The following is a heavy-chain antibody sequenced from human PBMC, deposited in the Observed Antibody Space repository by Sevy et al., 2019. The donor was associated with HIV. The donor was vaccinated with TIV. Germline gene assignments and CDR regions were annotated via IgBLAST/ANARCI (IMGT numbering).Heavy chain of an antibody. CDR2: ISSSSSYI. D-gene: IGHD2-2*01. CDR3: ARDGYCSSTSCYSPVYYYYYGMDV. V-gene: IGHV3-21*01. J-gene: IGHJ6*02. Sequence: GGSLRLSCAASGFTFSSYSMNWVRLAPGKGLEWVSSISSSSSYIYYADSVKGRFTISRDNAKNSLYLQMNSLRAEDTAVYYCARDGYCSSTSCYSPVYYYYYGMDVWGQGTTVTVSS. CDR1: GFTFSSYS.